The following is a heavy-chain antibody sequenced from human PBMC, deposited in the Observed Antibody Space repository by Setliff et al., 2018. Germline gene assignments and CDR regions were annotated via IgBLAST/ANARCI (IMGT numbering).Heavy chain of an antibody. Sequence: SETLSLTCAVSGGSISSSNWWSWVRQPPGKGLEWIGEIYHSGSTNYNPSLKSRVTISVDKSKNQFSLKLSSVTAADTAVYYCARFRDWNYDYFDYWGQGTLVTSPQ. D-gene: IGHD1-7*01. CDR1: GGSISSSNW. J-gene: IGHJ4*02. CDR3: ARFRDWNYDYFDY. CDR2: IYHSGST. V-gene: IGHV4-4*02.